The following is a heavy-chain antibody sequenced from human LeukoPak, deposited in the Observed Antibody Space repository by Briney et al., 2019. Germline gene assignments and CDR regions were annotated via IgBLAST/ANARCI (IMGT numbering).Heavy chain of an antibody. V-gene: IGHV3-7*01. J-gene: IGHJ4*02. CDR3: ARDLTYYDFWSGYYYFDY. Sequence: PGGSLRLSCAASGFTFSSYAMSWVRQAPGKGLEWVANIKQDGSEKYYVDSVKGRFTISRDNAKNSLYLQMNSLRAEDTAVYYCARDLTYYDFWSGYYYFDYWGQGTLVTVSS. CDR2: IKQDGSEK. D-gene: IGHD3-3*01. CDR1: GFTFSSYA.